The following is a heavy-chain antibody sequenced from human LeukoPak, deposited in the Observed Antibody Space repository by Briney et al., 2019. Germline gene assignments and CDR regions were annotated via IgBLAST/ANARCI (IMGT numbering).Heavy chain of an antibody. Sequence: GGSLRLSCAASGFTFSSYGMHWVRQAPGKGLEWVAVISYDGRNKYYTDSLKDRFTISRDNTKNTLYLQMSSLRAEDTAVYYCAKDFDSSRRYVRYFDYWGRGTLVTVSS. V-gene: IGHV3-30*18. J-gene: IGHJ4*02. CDR1: GFTFSSYG. D-gene: IGHD6-13*01. CDR3: AKDFDSSRRYVRYFDY. CDR2: ISYDGRNK.